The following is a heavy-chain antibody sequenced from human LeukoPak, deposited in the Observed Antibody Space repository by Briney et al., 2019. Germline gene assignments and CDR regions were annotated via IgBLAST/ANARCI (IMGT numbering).Heavy chain of an antibody. J-gene: IGHJ4*02. CDR1: GFAFNIYS. Sequence: GGSLRLSCAASGFAFNIYSMNWVRQAPGKGLEWVSAISGSGGSTYYADSVKGRFTISRDNSKNTLYLQMNSLRAEDTAVYYCAKVKGSRCSSTSCPYYFDYWGQGTLVTVSS. V-gene: IGHV3-23*01. CDR3: AKVKGSRCSSTSCPYYFDY. D-gene: IGHD2-2*01. CDR2: ISGSGGST.